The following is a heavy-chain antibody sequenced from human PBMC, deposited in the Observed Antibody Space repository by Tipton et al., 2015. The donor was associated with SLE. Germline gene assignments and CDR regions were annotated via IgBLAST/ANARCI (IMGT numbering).Heavy chain of an antibody. Sequence: GSLRLSCAASGFTFSSYWMSWVRQAPGKGLEWVANIKQDGSGKYYVDSVKGRFTISRDNAKNSLYLQMNSLRAEDTAVYYCARRGIRFLEWSFSYWGQGTLVTVSS. CDR2: IKQDGSGK. J-gene: IGHJ4*02. CDR1: GFTFSSYW. CDR3: ARRGIRFLEWSFSY. D-gene: IGHD3-3*01. V-gene: IGHV3-7*01.